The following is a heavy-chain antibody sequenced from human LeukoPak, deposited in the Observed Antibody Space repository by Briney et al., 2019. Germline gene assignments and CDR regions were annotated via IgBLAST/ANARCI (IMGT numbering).Heavy chain of an antibody. D-gene: IGHD3-22*01. J-gene: IGHJ3*02. CDR2: ISAYNGNT. Sequence: ASVKVSCKASGYTFSSYGITRVRQAPGQGLEWVGWISAYNGNTNYAQKLQGSVTMTTDTSTSTAYMELRSLRSDDTAVYYCARTPIVVVISTFIGAFDIWGQGTMVTVSS. CDR3: ARTPIVVVISTFIGAFDI. CDR1: GYTFSSYG. V-gene: IGHV1-18*01.